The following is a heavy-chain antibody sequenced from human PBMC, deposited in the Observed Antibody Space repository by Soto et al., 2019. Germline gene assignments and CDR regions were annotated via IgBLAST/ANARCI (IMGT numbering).Heavy chain of an antibody. J-gene: IGHJ4*02. D-gene: IGHD2-8*01. CDR1: GFTFCTYA. CDR2: LYGNGRGI. CDR3: AKDRQPDGLWPFDH. V-gene: IGHV3-23*01. Sequence: GGSLRLSCAASGFTFCTYAMSWVRPAPGKGLEWVAGLYGNGRGISYADAVKGRFTISRDNSNNILYLPMHGLRVEDTAVYYCAKDRQPDGLWPFDHWGQGTLVTVSS.